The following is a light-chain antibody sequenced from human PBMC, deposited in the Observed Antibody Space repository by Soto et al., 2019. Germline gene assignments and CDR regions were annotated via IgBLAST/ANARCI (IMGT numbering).Light chain of an antibody. Sequence: QPVLTQPPSVSEAPSQRVTISCSGSSSNIGNNAVNWYQQLPGKAPKLLIYYDDLLPSGVSDRFSGSKSGTSASLAISGLQSEDEADYYCAAWDDSLNGYVFGTGTKVTVL. CDR1: SSNIGNNA. V-gene: IGLV1-36*01. J-gene: IGLJ1*01. CDR3: AAWDDSLNGYV. CDR2: YDD.